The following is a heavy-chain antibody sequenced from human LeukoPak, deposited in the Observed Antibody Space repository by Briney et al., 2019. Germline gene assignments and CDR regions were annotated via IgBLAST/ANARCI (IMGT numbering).Heavy chain of an antibody. V-gene: IGHV3-23*01. CDR1: GFTFSSYA. Sequence: GGSLRLSCAASGFTFSSYAMSWVRQAPGKGLEWVSAISGCGGSTYYADSVKGRFTISRDNSKNTLYLQMNSLRAEDTAVYYCAKDILERRYYYMDVWGKGTTVTVSS. CDR2: ISGCGGST. D-gene: IGHD1-1*01. CDR3: AKDILERRYYYMDV. J-gene: IGHJ6*03.